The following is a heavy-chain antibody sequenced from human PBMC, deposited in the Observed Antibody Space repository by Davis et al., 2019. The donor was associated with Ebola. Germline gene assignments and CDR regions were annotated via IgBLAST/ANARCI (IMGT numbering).Heavy chain of an antibody. J-gene: IGHJ4*02. Sequence: SETLSLTCAVYGGSFSGYYWSWIRQPPGKGLEWIGEINHSGSTNYNPSLKSRVTISVDTSKNQFSLKLSSVTAADTAVYYCARDEGYSYGLGYWGQGTLVTVSS. V-gene: IGHV4-34*01. CDR1: GGSFSGYY. CDR2: INHSGST. CDR3: ARDEGYSYGLGY. D-gene: IGHD5-18*01.